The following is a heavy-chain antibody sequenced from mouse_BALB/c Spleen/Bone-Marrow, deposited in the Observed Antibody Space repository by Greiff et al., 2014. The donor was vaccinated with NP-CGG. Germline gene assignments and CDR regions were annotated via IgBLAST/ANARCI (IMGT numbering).Heavy chain of an antibody. CDR2: ISTYSGYT. J-gene: IGHJ4*01. D-gene: IGHD1-1*02. CDR3: AKNGPYDGMDY. Sequence: VQLQQSGPELVRPGVSVKISCKGSGYTFTDFAMHWVKQSHAKSLEWIGVISTYSGYTNYNQKFKGKATMTVDKSSSTAYMELARLTSEDSAIYYCAKNGPYDGMDYWGQGTSVTVSS. CDR1: GYTFTDFA. V-gene: IGHV1-67*01.